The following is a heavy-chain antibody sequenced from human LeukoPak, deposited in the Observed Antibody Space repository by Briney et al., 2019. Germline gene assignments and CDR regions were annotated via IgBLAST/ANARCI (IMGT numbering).Heavy chain of an antibody. V-gene: IGHV4-34*01. CDR1: GGSFSGYY. D-gene: IGHD2-2*01. Sequence: PSETLSLTCAVYGGSFSGYYWSWIRHPPRKGLEWIGEINHSGSTNYNPSLKSRITISVDTSKHQFSLKLSSVTAADTAVYYCARGCSSTSCYEGGGSDYWGQGTLVTVSS. J-gene: IGHJ4*02. CDR2: INHSGST. CDR3: ARGCSSTSCYEGGGSDY.